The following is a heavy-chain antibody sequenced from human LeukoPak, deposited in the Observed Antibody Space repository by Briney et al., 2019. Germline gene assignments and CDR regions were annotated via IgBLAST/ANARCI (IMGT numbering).Heavy chain of an antibody. CDR3: ARGGSYYYDSSGYWPTLDH. CDR1: GYSFTSYW. Sequence: GESLKISCKGSGYSFTSYWIGWVRQMPGKGLEWMGIIYPGDSDTRYSPSFQGQVTISADKSISTAYLQWSSLKASDTAMYYCARGGSYYYDSSGYWPTLDHWGQGTLVTVSS. J-gene: IGHJ4*02. D-gene: IGHD3-22*01. V-gene: IGHV5-51*01. CDR2: IYPGDSDT.